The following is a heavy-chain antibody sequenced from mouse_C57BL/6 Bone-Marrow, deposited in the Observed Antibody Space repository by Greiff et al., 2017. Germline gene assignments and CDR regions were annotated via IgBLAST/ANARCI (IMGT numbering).Heavy chain of an antibody. J-gene: IGHJ1*03. Sequence: QVQLQQSGAELARPGASVKLSCKASGYTFTSYGISWVKQRTGQGLEWIGEIYPRSGSTYYNEKFKGKATLTADKSSSTANMELRSLTSEDSAVYVCARYTTGVWYFDVWVRGTRVTVSS. CDR2: IYPRSGST. D-gene: IGHD4-1*02. CDR1: GYTFTSYG. CDR3: ARYTTGVWYFDV. V-gene: IGHV1-81*01.